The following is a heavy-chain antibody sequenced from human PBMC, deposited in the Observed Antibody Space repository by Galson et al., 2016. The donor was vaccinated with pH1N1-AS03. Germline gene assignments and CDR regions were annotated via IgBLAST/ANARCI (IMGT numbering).Heavy chain of an antibody. V-gene: IGHV5-51*01. Sequence: QSGAEVKKPGESLKISCKGSENSFARHWIAWVRQMPGKGLESMGIIYPTDSDTRYSPSFQGRVTISADKSTDTAYLQWNNLKASDTATYYCARHPHSSGWRYGMGFWGQGTTVIVSS. CDR2: IYPTDSDT. D-gene: IGHD6-19*01. J-gene: IGHJ6*02. CDR1: ENSFARHW. CDR3: ARHPHSSGWRYGMGF.